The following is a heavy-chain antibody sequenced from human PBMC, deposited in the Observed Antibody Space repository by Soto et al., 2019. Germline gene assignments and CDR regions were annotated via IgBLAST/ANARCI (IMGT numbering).Heavy chain of an antibody. CDR1: GYTFTSYG. J-gene: IGHJ4*02. D-gene: IGHD5-12*01. Sequence: QVQLVQSGAEVKKPGASVKVSCKASGYTFTSYGISWARQAPGQGLEWMGWISAYNGNTNYAQKLQGRVTMTTDTSTSTAYMELRSLRSDDTAVYYCAREEPGYSGYGPTNQFDYWGQGTLVTVSS. V-gene: IGHV1-18*01. CDR2: ISAYNGNT. CDR3: AREEPGYSGYGPTNQFDY.